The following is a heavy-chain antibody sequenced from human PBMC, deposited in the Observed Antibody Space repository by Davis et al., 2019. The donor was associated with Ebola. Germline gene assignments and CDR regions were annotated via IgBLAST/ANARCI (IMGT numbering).Heavy chain of an antibody. Sequence: MPGGSLRLSCTVSGGSISSYYWSWIRQPPGKGLEWIGYIYYSGSTNYNPSLKSRVTISVDTSKNQFSLKLSSVTAADTAVYYCARANDFWSGTNWFDPWGQGTLVTVSS. CDR1: GGSISSYY. J-gene: IGHJ5*02. D-gene: IGHD3-3*01. CDR3: ARANDFWSGTNWFDP. V-gene: IGHV4-59*01. CDR2: IYYSGST.